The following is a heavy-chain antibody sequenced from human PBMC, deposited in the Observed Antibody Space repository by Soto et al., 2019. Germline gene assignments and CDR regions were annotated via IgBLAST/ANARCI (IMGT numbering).Heavy chain of an antibody. CDR3: ARSRVITFGGVIVIPDYFDY. CDR2: IYPGDSDT. J-gene: IGHJ4*02. V-gene: IGHV5-51*01. D-gene: IGHD3-16*02. CDR1: GYSFTSYW. Sequence: PGESLKISCKGSGYSFTSYWIGWVRQMPGKGLEWMGIIYPGDSDTRYSPSLQGQVTISPDKSISTAYLQWSSLKASHTAMYYCARSRVITFGGVIVIPDYFDYWGQGTLVTVSS.